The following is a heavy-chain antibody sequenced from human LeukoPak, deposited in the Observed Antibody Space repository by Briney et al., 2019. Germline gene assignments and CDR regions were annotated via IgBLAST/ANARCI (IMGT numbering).Heavy chain of an antibody. J-gene: IGHJ5*02. CDR3: ARPPTGLYSSNPGWFDP. D-gene: IGHD6-13*01. Sequence: TSETLSLTCTVSGGSISSSSYYWGWIRQPPGKGLEWIGSIYYSGSTYYNPSLKSRVTISVDTSKNQFSLKLSSVTAADTAVYYCARPPTGLYSSNPGWFDPWGQGTLVTVSS. V-gene: IGHV4-39*07. CDR2: IYYSGST. CDR1: GGSISSSSYY.